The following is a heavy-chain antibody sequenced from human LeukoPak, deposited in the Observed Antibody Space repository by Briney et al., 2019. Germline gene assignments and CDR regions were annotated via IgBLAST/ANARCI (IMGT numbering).Heavy chain of an antibody. D-gene: IGHD2-2*02. CDR2: IKQDGSEK. J-gene: IGHJ6*02. CDR1: GFTFSSYW. CDR3: ARDVVVVPAAIPGLYYYYGMDV. V-gene: IGHV3-7*01. Sequence: GGSLRLSCAASGFTFSSYWMSWVRQAPGKGLEWVANIKQDGSEKYYVDSVKGRFTISRDNAKNSLYLQMNSLRAEDTAVYYCARDVVVVPAAIPGLYYYYGMDVWGRGTTVTVSS.